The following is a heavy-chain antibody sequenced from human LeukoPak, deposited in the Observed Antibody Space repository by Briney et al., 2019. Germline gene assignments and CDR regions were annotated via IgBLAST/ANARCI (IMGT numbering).Heavy chain of an antibody. CDR1: GGSFSGYY. Sequence: SETLSLTCAVYGGSFSGYYWSWIRQPPRKGLEWIGEINHSGSTNYNPSLTSRVTISVDTSKNQFSLKLSSVTAADTAVYYCARGRGIVVLWGQGTLVTVSS. D-gene: IGHD3-22*01. J-gene: IGHJ4*02. CDR2: INHSGST. CDR3: ARGRGIVVL. V-gene: IGHV4-34*01.